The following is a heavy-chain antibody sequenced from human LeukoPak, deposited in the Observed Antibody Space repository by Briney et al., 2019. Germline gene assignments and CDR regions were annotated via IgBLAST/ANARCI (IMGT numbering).Heavy chain of an antibody. CDR3: AREGNNYYYSMDV. J-gene: IGHJ6*03. V-gene: IGHV3-48*03. Sequence: GGSLRLSCAASGFTFSSYEMNWVRQAPGKGLEWVSYISSSGSTIYYADSVKGRFTISRDNAKNSLYLQMSSLRAEDTAVYYCAREGNNYYYSMDVWGKGTTVTVSS. CDR2: ISSSGSTI. CDR1: GFTFSSYE.